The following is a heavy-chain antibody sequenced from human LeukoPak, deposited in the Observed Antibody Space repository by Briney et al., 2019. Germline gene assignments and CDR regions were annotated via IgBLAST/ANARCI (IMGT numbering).Heavy chain of an antibody. CDR3: ARRGTAYCRGGNCYSDKYFDY. CDR2: IYHSGST. V-gene: IGHV4-38-2*01. J-gene: IGHJ4*02. CDR1: GYSISSGYY. Sequence: NTSETLSLTCAVSGYSISSGYYWGWIRQPPGKGLEWIGSIYHSGSTYYNPSLKSRVTISADTSKNQFSLRLSSVTAADTAVYYCARRGTAYCRGGNCYSDKYFDYWGQGTQVTVSS. D-gene: IGHD2-15*01.